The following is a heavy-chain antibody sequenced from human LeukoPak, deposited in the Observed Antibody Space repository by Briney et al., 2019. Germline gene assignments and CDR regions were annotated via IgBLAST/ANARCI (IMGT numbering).Heavy chain of an antibody. CDR1: GGSISSRNW. CDR3: ARIRGFGADYYYYYMDV. CDR2: IHHSGST. D-gene: IGHD3-10*01. Sequence: SETLSLTCTVSGGSISSRNWWSWVRQPPGKGLEWIAEIHHSGSTNYNPSLKSRVTISVDKSKNQFSLKLSSVTAADTAAYYCARIRGFGADYYYYYMDVWGKGTTVTVSS. J-gene: IGHJ6*03. V-gene: IGHV4-4*02.